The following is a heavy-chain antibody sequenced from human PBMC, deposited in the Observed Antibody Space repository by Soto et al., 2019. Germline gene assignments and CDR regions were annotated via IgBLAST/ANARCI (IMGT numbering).Heavy chain of an antibody. V-gene: IGHV1-69*13. J-gene: IGHJ4*02. CDR1: GGTVSSYA. CDR2: FIPIFVSA. Sequence: SVKVSCKASGGTVSSYAITWVRQAPGKGLEWMGVFIPIFVSAHYAQKFQGRVTITADESTSTAYMELSGLRSEDTAISYCARKLSSDSSGFRGYDLWGQGTLVTVSS. CDR3: ARKLSSDSSGFRGYDL. D-gene: IGHD3-22*01.